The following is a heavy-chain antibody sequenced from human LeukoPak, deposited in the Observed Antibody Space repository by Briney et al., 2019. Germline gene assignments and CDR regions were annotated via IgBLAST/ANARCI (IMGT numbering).Heavy chain of an antibody. J-gene: IGHJ6*02. V-gene: IGHV1-69*13. CDR2: IIPMFGTT. CDR1: GGSFRSYA. CDR3: ARGVVVVAALVQYYYYGMDV. Sequence: SVKVSCKASGGSFRSYAISWVRQAPGQGLEWVGEIIPMFGTTNYAQKFQGRVTVTADESTRTAYMELSSLRSEDTAVYYCARGVVVVAALVQYYYYGMDVWGQRTTVTVSS. D-gene: IGHD2-15*01.